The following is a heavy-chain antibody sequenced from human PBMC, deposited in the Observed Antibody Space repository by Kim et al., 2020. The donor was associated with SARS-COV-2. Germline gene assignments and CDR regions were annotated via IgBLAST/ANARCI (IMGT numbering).Heavy chain of an antibody. Sequence: ASVKVSCKVSGYTLTELSMHWVRQAPGKGLEWMGGFDPEDGETIYAQKFQGRVTMTEDTSTDTAYMELSSLRSEDTAVYYCATVVPYYYGSGSSVFDYWGQGTLVTVSS. CDR1: GYTLTELS. CDR3: ATVVPYYYGSGSSVFDY. CDR2: FDPEDGET. D-gene: IGHD3-10*01. V-gene: IGHV1-24*01. J-gene: IGHJ4*02.